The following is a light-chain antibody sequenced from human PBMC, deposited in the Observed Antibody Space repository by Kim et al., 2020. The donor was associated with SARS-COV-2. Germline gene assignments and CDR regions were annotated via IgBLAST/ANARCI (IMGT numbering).Light chain of an antibody. V-gene: IGLV3-19*01. J-gene: IGLJ3*02. CDR1: SLRSYY. CDR2: GKN. CDR3: NSRDSSGNHPWV. Sequence: SSELTQDPAVSVALGQTVRITCQGDSLRSYYASWYQQKPGQAPVLVIYGKNNRPSGIPDRFSGSSSGNTASLTITGAQAEDGADYYCNSRDSSGNHPWVFGGGTQLTVL.